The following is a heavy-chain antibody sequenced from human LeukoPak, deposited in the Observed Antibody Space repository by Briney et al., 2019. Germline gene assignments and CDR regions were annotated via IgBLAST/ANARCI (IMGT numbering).Heavy chain of an antibody. CDR1: GGSISSSSYY. CDR3: ARALGEQWLVPRRDAFDI. J-gene: IGHJ3*02. V-gene: IGHV4-39*07. Sequence: KTSETLSLTCTVSGGSISSSSYYWGWIRQPPGKGLEWIGSIYYSGSTYYNPSLKSRVTISVDTSKNQFSLKLSSVTAADTAVYYCARALGEQWLVPRRDAFDIWGQGTMVTVSS. D-gene: IGHD6-19*01. CDR2: IYYSGST.